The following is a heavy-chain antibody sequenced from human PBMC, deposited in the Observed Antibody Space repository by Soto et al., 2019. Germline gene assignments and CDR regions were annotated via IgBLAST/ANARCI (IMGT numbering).Heavy chain of an antibody. CDR3: ARDLWFGELDDLYYYYGMDV. Sequence: SETLSLTCTVSGGSISSGDYYWSWIRQPPGKGLEWIGYIYYSGSTYYNPSLKSRVTISVDTSKNQFSLKLSSVTAADTAVYYCARDLWFGELDDLYYYYGMDVWGQGTTVTVSS. J-gene: IGHJ6*02. D-gene: IGHD3-10*01. V-gene: IGHV4-30-4*01. CDR2: IYYSGST. CDR1: GGSISSGDYY.